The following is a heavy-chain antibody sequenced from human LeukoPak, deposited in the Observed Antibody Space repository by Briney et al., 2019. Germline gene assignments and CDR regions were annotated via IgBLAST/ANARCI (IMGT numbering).Heavy chain of an antibody. CDR2: INHSGST. Sequence: PSETLSLTCTVSGGSLSSYYWSWIRQPPGKGLEWIGEINHSGSTNYNPSLKSRVTISVDTSKNQFSLKLSSVTAADTAVYYCARGIAANYFDYWGQGTLVTVSS. V-gene: IGHV4-34*01. J-gene: IGHJ4*02. CDR1: GGSLSSYY. CDR3: ARGIAANYFDY. D-gene: IGHD6-6*01.